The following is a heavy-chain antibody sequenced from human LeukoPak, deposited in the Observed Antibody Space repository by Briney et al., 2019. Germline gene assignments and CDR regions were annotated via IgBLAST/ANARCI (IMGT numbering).Heavy chain of an antibody. Sequence: GGSLRLSCAASGFTFSDYYMSWIRQAPGKGLEWVSYISSSGSTIYYADSVKGRFTISRDNAKNSLCLQMNSLRAEDTAVYYCARVDDYGGNAYFDYWGQGTLVTVSS. J-gene: IGHJ4*02. CDR3: ARVDDYGGNAYFDY. D-gene: IGHD4-23*01. V-gene: IGHV3-11*01. CDR2: ISSSGSTI. CDR1: GFTFSDYY.